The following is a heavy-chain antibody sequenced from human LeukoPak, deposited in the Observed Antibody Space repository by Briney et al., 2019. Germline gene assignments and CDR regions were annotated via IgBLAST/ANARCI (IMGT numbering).Heavy chain of an antibody. CDR3: ATSPRGYQLLEPGS. CDR2: IDQDGSEK. V-gene: IGHV3-7*01. CDR1: GFTFSDFW. D-gene: IGHD2-2*01. J-gene: IGHJ5*02. Sequence: GGSLILSCAASGFTFSDFWMTWFRQAPGKGLEWVANIDQDGSEKYYLDSVKGRLTISRDNAKNSLYLQMNSLSVEDTAVYYCATSPRGYQLLEPGSWGQGTLVTVSS.